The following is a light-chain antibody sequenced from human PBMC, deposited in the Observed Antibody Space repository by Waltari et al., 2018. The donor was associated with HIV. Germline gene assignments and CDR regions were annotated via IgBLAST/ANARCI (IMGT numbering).Light chain of an antibody. CDR1: QSISSY. V-gene: IGKV1-39*01. CDR2: AAS. J-gene: IGKJ1*01. Sequence: DIQMTQSPSSLSAPVGERVTITCRASQSISSYLNWYQQKPGKAPKLLIYAASSLQSGVPSRFSGSGSGTDFTLTISSLQPEDFATYYCQQSYSTPVAFGQGTKVEIK. CDR3: QQSYSTPVA.